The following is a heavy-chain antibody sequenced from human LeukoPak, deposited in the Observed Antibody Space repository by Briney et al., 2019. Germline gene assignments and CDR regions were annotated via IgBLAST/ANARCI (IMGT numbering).Heavy chain of an antibody. CDR2: ISAYNGNT. Sequence: GASVKVSCKASGYTFTSYGISWVRQAPGQGLEWMGWISAYNGNTNYAQKLQGRVTMTTDTSTSTAYMELRSLRSDDTAVYYCARVSSPYYDFWSGYYGYFDYWGQGTLVTVSS. V-gene: IGHV1-18*01. D-gene: IGHD3-3*01. CDR3: ARVSSPYYDFWSGYYGYFDY. J-gene: IGHJ4*02. CDR1: GYTFTSYG.